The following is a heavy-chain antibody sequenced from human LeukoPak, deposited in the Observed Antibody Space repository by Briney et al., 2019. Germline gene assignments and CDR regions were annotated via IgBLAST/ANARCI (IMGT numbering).Heavy chain of an antibody. CDR1: GGSISSSSYY. CDR3: ATTRYSGSYYGYYYYGMDV. D-gene: IGHD1-26*01. Sequence: SETLSLTCTVSGGSISSSSYYWGWIRQPPGKGLEWIGSIYYSGSTYYNPSLKSRVTISVDTSKNQFSLMLSSVTAADTAVYYCATTRYSGSYYGYYYYGMDVWGQGTTVTVSS. V-gene: IGHV4-39*01. J-gene: IGHJ6*02. CDR2: IYYSGST.